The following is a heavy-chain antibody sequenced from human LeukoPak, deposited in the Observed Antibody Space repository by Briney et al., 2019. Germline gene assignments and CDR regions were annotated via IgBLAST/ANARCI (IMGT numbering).Heavy chain of an antibody. J-gene: IGHJ6*03. CDR3: VREAYYDILTGPNYYMDV. D-gene: IGHD3-9*01. CDR1: GFTFSSYD. Sequence: GGSLRLSCAASGFTFSSYDMHWVRQAIGKRLEWVSAIGIGADTYYPDSVKGRFTISRENAKNSLHPQMNGLRAGDTAVYYCVREAYYDILTGPNYYMDVWGKGTTVTVSS. V-gene: IGHV3-13*01. CDR2: IGIGADT.